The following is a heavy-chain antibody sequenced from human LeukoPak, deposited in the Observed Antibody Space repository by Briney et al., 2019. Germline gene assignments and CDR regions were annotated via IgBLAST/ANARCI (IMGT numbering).Heavy chain of an antibody. CDR2: ISGSGGST. Sequence: PGGSLRLSCGASGFTFSSYAMSWVRQAPGKGLEWVSAISGSGGSTYYADSVKGRFPISRDNSKNTLYLQMNSRRAQDTAVFSLAKPLGGHDAFDIWGQGTTVTVSS. V-gene: IGHV3-23*01. J-gene: IGHJ3*02. CDR3: AKPLGGHDAFDI. D-gene: IGHD2-15*01. CDR1: GFTFSSYA.